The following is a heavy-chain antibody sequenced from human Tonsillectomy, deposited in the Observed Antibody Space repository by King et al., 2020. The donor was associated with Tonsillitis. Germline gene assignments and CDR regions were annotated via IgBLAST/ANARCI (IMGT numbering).Heavy chain of an antibody. CDR1: GFTFRQVD. D-gene: IGHD3-22*01. Sequence: VQLVESGGGLVKPGGSLILSCTNSGFTFRQVDMKWFLPATGKGLGWVSAISVNRNYIYYADGVKGRCTISRNKARNSQHLQMDSLRVEDTAVYYCAKNKGADYYDSSRGAFDIWGQGTMVTVSS. CDR3: AKNKGADYYDSSRGAFDI. J-gene: IGHJ3*02. CDR2: ISVNRNYI. V-gene: IGHV3-21*01.